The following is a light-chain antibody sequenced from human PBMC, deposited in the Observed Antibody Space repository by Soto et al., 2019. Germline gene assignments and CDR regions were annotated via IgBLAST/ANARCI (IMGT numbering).Light chain of an antibody. V-gene: IGKV1-5*03. Sequence: DIQMTQSPSTLSASVGDRVTITCRASPSINNWLAWYQQKPGKAPILLIYKASSLESEVPSRFSGSGSGTEFTLTINSLQPDDFATYYCQQYNSYPWTFGQGTKMEIK. CDR2: KAS. J-gene: IGKJ1*01. CDR1: PSINNW. CDR3: QQYNSYPWT.